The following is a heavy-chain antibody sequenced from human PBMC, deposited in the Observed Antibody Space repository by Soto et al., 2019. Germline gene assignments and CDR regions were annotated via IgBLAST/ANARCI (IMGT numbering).Heavy chain of an antibody. CDR2: IIPIFGTA. CDR3: ARVPRYSSRWNSFDD. CDR1: GGTFSSYA. J-gene: IGHJ4*01. Sequence: SSVKVSCKASGGTFSSYAISWVRQAPGQGLEWMGGIIPIFGTANYAQKFQGRVTITADESTSTAYMELSSLRSEDTAVYYCARVPRYSSRWNSFDDWGHGTPGT. D-gene: IGHD6-13*01. V-gene: IGHV1-69*13.